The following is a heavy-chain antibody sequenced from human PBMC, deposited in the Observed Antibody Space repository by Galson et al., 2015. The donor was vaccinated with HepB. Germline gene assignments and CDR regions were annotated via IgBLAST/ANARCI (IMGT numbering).Heavy chain of an antibody. J-gene: IGHJ4*02. D-gene: IGHD2-15*01. Sequence: SVKVSCKASGGTFSSYAISWVRQAPGQGLEWMGGVIPIFGTANYAQKFQGRVTITADESTNTAYMELSSLRSVDTAVYYCARDRGGYCSGGSCYRPLDYWGQGTLVTVSS. CDR1: GGTFSSYA. CDR2: VIPIFGTA. CDR3: ARDRGGYCSGGSCYRPLDY. V-gene: IGHV1-69*13.